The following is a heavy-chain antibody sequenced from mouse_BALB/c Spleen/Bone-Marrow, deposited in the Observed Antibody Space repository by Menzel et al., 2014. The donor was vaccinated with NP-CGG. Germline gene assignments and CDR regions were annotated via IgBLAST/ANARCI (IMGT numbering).Heavy chain of an antibody. CDR1: GFNIKDTY. V-gene: IGHV14-3*02. J-gene: IGHJ4*01. D-gene: IGHD2-3*01. CDR2: IDPANGNT. CDR3: ARNGYYVYYYAMDY. Sequence: EVKLMESGAELVRPGASVKLPCTASGFNIKDTYMHWVKQRPEQGLEWIGRIDPANGNTKYDPKFQGKATISADTSSNTAYLQLSSLTSEDTAVYYCARNGYYVYYYAMDYWGQGTSVTVSS.